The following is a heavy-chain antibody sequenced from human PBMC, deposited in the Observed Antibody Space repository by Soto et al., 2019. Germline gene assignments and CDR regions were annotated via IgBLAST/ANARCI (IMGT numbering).Heavy chain of an antibody. V-gene: IGHV3-73*01. CDR1: GFTFSDSV. CDR3: ARHSDYYDSSVYWG. CDR2: IRAKTNNYAT. J-gene: IGHJ4*02. D-gene: IGHD3-22*01. Sequence: GGSLRLSCAASGFTFSDSVIHWVRQASGKRLEWVGRIRAKTNNYATAYTASVKGRFSISRDDSKSMAYLQMSSLQTEDTAVYYCARHSDYYDSSVYWGWGLGTLVTVSS.